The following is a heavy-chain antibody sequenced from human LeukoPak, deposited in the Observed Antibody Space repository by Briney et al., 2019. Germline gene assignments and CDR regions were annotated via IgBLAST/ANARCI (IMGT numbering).Heavy chain of an antibody. V-gene: IGHV3-7*03. CDR1: GFTVSSNY. J-gene: IGHJ3*02. CDR2: IKQDGSEK. D-gene: IGHD3-22*01. CDR3: ARATITMIVVEAFDI. Sequence: PGGSLRLSCAASGFTVSSNYMSWVRQAPGKGLEWVANIKQDGSEKYYVDSVKGRFTISRDNSKNTLYLQMNSLRAEDTAVYYCARATITMIVVEAFDIWGQGTMVTVSS.